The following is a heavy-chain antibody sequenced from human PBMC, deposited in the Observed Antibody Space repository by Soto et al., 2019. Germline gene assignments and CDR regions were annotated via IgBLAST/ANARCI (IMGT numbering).Heavy chain of an antibody. Sequence: EVQLLESGGGLVQPGGSLRLSCAASGFTFGIYAMTWVRQAPGKGLEWVAAASGSGGDTYYADSVKGRFTISRDNSKNTLSLQMMSLSAEETAMYYCAKDQMGTFADAFDMWGQGTMVIVSS. CDR1: GFTFGIYA. D-gene: IGHD3-16*01. CDR2: ASGSGGDT. J-gene: IGHJ3*02. CDR3: AKDQMGTFADAFDM. V-gene: IGHV3-23*01.